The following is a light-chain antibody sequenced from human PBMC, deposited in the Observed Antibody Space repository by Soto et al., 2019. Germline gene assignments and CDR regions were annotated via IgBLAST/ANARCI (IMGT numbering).Light chain of an antibody. CDR1: QSISSW. V-gene: IGKV1-5*03. Sequence: DIQMTQSPSTLSASVGDRVIITCRASQSISSWLAWYQQKPGKATDLLIYRASTLKTGIPSRFSGSGSGTEFTLTISNLQPDDFATYYCQQYDRASWTFGPGTKVEIK. CDR3: QQYDRASWT. CDR2: RAS. J-gene: IGKJ1*01.